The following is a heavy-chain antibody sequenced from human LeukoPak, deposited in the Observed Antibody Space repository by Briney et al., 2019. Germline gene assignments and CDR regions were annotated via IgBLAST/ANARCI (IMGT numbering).Heavy chain of an antibody. J-gene: IGHJ6*03. V-gene: IGHV4-38-2*02. CDR2: IYHSGST. CDR3: AKDRCSNGIGCYYYYMDV. D-gene: IGHD2-8*01. Sequence: SETLSLTCTVSGYSISSGYYWGWIRQPPGKGLGWIGSIYHSGSTYYNPSLKSRVTISVDTSKNQFSLKLSSVTAADTAVYYCAKDRCSNGIGCYYYYMDVWGKGTTVTISS. CDR1: GYSISSGYY.